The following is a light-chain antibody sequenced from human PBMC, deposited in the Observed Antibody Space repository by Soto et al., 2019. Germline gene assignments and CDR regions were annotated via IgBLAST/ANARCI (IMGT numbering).Light chain of an antibody. Sequence: DMQMTQSPSSLTASVGDRVTITCQASQDIKSNLNWFQQKSGKAPRLLVYDASNLEPGVSSRFSASGSGTDFTFTIRSLQPEDTATYFRQQYDNFPFTFGPGTKVEI. J-gene: IGKJ3*01. V-gene: IGKV1-33*01. CDR1: QDIKSN. CDR3: QQYDNFPFT. CDR2: DAS.